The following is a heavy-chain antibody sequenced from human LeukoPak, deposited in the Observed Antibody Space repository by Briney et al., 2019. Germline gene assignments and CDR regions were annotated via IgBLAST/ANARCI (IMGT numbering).Heavy chain of an antibody. D-gene: IGHD5-18*01. CDR3: ARDKKRNSYGHNYYGMDV. Sequence: PGGSLRLSCVASGFPVNSTYMNWVRQAPGKGLEWVSVIHSGGSTYSADSVKGRFTISRDTSKNMLYLQMNSLRPEDTALYYCARDKKRNSYGHNYYGMDVWGQGTTVTGSS. J-gene: IGHJ6*02. V-gene: IGHV3-66*02. CDR1: GFPVNSTY. CDR2: IHSGGST.